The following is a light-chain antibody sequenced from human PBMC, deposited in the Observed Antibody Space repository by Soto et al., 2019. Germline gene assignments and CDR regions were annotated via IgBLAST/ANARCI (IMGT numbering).Light chain of an antibody. J-gene: IGKJ1*01. V-gene: IGKV3-20*01. CDR3: QQYGSSPWT. CDR1: QSISSSY. Sequence: EIVLTQSPGTLSLSPGERATLSCRASQSISSSYLAWYQQKPGQAPRLLISGASSRATGIPDRFSGSGSGTDFTLTISRLEPEDLAVYFCQQYGSSPWTFGQGTKVVIK. CDR2: GAS.